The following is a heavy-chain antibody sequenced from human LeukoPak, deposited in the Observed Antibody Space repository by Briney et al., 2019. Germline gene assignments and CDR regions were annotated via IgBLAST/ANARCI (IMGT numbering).Heavy chain of an antibody. CDR1: GGSISSGGYS. V-gene: IGHV4-30-2*01. D-gene: IGHD6-13*01. CDR3: ARVGSSSWYYFDY. J-gene: IGHJ4*02. Sequence: SETLSLTCAVSGGSISSGGYSWSWIRQPPGKGLEWLGYIYNSGSTYYNPSLKSRVTISVDRSKNQFSLKLSSVTAADTAVYYCARVGSSSWYYFDYWGQGTLVTVFS. CDR2: IYNSGST.